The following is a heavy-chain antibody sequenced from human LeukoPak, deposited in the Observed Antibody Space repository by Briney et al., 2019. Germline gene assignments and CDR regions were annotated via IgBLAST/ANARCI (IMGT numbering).Heavy chain of an antibody. V-gene: IGHV4-39*07. CDR2: IYYSGST. D-gene: IGHD3-10*01. J-gene: IGHJ4*02. CDR3: ARVTRSGTIGSLDY. Sequence: PSETLSLTCTVSGGSISSSSYYWGWIRQPPGKGLEWIGNIYYSGSTYYNPSLKSRVTISVDTSKNQFSLKLSSVTAADTAVYYCARVTRSGTIGSLDYWGQGTLVTVSS. CDR1: GGSISSSSYY.